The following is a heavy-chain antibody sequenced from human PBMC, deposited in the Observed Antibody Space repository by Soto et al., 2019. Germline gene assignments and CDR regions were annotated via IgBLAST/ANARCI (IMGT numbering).Heavy chain of an antibody. CDR3: ARVGGYYDFDY. CDR1: GYTFTSYA. V-gene: IGHV1-3*01. J-gene: IGHJ4*02. Sequence: QVQLVQSGAEVKKPGASVKVSCKASGYTFTSYAMHCVRQAPGQRLEWMGWINAGNGNTKYSQKFQGRVTITRDTSASTAYMELSSLRSEDTAVYYCARVGGYYDFDYWGQGTMVTVSS. D-gene: IGHD3-3*01. CDR2: INAGNGNT.